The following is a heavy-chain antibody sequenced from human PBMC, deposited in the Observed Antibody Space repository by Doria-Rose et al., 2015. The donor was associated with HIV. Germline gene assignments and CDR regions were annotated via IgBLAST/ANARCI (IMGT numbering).Heavy chain of an antibody. Sequence: QVTLKESGPVLVKPTETLTLTCTVSGVSLSSPGMGVSWIRQHPGKALEWLANIMSVDERSYRPSLKSRLTISRGTSKSQVVLTMTDMDPVDTATYYCARIKSSRWYHKYYFDFWGQGTLVIVSA. CDR1: GVSLSSPGMG. CDR3: ARIKSSRWYHKYYFDF. CDR2: IMSVDER. V-gene: IGHV2-26*01. D-gene: IGHD6-13*01. J-gene: IGHJ4*02.